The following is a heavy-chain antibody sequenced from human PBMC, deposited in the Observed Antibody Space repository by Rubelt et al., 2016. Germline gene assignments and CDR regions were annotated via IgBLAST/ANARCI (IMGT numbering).Heavy chain of an antibody. J-gene: IGHJ3*01. CDR1: GGSFSGYY. Sequence: QVQLQEWGAGLLKPSETLSLTCAVYGGSFSGYYWSWIRQPPGKGLEWIGEINHSGSTHYNASLTSRVTLTEDTSKNQFSLKLSSVTAADTAVYYCARQCARHGEWAFDVWGQGTMVTVAS. V-gene: IGHV4-34*01. CDR3: ARQCARHGEWAFDV. CDR2: INHSGST. D-gene: IGHD3-10*01.